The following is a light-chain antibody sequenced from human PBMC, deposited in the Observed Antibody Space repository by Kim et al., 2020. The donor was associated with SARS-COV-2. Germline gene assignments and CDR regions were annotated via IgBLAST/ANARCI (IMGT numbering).Light chain of an antibody. Sequence: PGESPPLSCRASPSVAASTSLAWYQQTPGQAPRLLISGASSRATGIPDRFSGSGSGTDFTLTISRLEPEDFAVYYCQQYGSSPWTFGQGTKVDIK. CDR2: GAS. V-gene: IGKV3-20*01. J-gene: IGKJ1*01. CDR1: PSVAASTS. CDR3: QQYGSSPWT.